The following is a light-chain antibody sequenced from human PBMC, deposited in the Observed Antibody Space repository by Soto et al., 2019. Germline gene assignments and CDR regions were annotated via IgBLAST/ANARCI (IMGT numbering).Light chain of an antibody. J-gene: IGLJ1*01. V-gene: IGLV2-14*01. CDR3: SSYTSSSTHYV. Sequence: SVLTQPASVSGSPGQSITISCTGTSSDVGVYNYVSWYQQHPGKAPKLMIYEVSNRPSGVSNRFSGSKSGNTASLTISGLQAEDEADYYCSSYTSSSTHYVFGTGTKLTVL. CDR2: EVS. CDR1: SSDVGVYNY.